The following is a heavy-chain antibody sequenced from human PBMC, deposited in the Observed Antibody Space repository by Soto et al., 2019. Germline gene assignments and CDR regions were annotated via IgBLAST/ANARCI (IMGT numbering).Heavy chain of an antibody. Sequence: ASVKVSCKASGYTFTGNYTHWVRQAPGQGIEWMGWVNPNSGGTNYAQKFQGRVTMTRDTSISTAYMELSRLRSEDTAVYYCARDLEDYYYDSSGYQATGPFDYWGQGTLVTVSS. V-gene: IGHV1-2*02. CDR2: VNPNSGGT. CDR3: ARDLEDYYYDSSGYQATGPFDY. CDR1: GYTFTGNY. J-gene: IGHJ4*02. D-gene: IGHD3-22*01.